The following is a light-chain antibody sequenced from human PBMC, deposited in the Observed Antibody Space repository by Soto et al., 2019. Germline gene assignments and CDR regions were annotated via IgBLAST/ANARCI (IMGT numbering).Light chain of an antibody. CDR1: HTVTSN. Sequence: SVSPGERATLSCRASHTVTSNLAWYQQKPGQAPRLLIYGASTRATGIPARFSGSGSGTEFTLTIYSLQSEDFAVYYCQQYNYWPRTFGQGTKVEIK. CDR3: QQYNYWPRT. CDR2: GAS. J-gene: IGKJ1*01. V-gene: IGKV3-15*01.